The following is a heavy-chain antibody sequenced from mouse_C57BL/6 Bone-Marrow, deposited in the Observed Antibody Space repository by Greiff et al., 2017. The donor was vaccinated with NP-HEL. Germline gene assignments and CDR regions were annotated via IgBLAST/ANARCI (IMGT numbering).Heavy chain of an antibody. D-gene: IGHD2-4*01. V-gene: IGHV5-6*01. CDR2: ISSGGSYT. CDR1: GFTFSSYG. CDR3: ARHDYYDYDGFAY. Sequence: EVQLVESGGDLVKPGGSLKLSCAASGFTFSSYGMSWVRQTPDKRLEWVATISSGGSYTYYPDSVKGRFTISRDNAKNTLYLQMSILKSEDTAMYYCARHDYYDYDGFAYWGQGTLVTVSA. J-gene: IGHJ3*01.